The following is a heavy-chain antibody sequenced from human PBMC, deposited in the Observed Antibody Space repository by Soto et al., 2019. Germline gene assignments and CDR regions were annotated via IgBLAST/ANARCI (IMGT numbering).Heavy chain of an antibody. Sequence: EVQLVETGGGLIQPGGSLRLSCAASGFTVSSNYMSWVRQAPGKGLEWVSVIYSGGSTYYADSVKGRFTISRDNSKNTLYLQMNSLRAEDTAVYYCARGEGKTYYDFWSGSWFDPWGQGTLVTVSS. CDR3: ARGEGKTYYDFWSGSWFDP. J-gene: IGHJ5*02. CDR2: IYSGGST. D-gene: IGHD3-3*01. V-gene: IGHV3-53*02. CDR1: GFTVSSNY.